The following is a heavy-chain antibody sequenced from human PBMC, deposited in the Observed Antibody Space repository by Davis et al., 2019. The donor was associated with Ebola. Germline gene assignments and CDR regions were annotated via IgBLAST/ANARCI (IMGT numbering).Heavy chain of an antibody. CDR2: IYYSGST. CDR3: ARHGVLDSFDI. Sequence: SETLSLTCTVSGYSISSGYYWGWIRQPPGKGLEWIGYIYYSGSTNNNPSLKSRVTISVDTSKNQFSLKLSSVTAADTAAYYCARHGVLDSFDIWGQGTMVTVSS. V-gene: IGHV4-38-2*02. CDR1: GYSISSGYY. J-gene: IGHJ3*02. D-gene: IGHD3-10*01.